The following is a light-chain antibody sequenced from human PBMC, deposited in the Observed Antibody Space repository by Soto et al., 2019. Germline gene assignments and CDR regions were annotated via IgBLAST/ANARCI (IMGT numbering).Light chain of an antibody. V-gene: IGKV1-5*03. CDR3: QQYNSYSWT. J-gene: IGKJ1*01. CDR2: KAS. Sequence: DIQMTQSPSTLSASVGDRVTITCRASQSISSWLAWYQQKPGKAPKLLICKASSLESGVPSRFNGSGSGTEFTLTISSLQPDDFATYYCQQYNSYSWTFGQGTKV. CDR1: QSISSW.